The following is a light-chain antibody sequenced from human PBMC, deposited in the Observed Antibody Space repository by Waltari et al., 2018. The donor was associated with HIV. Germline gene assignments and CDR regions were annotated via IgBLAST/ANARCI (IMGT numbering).Light chain of an antibody. CDR3: VTWDFSLSAVV. CDR1: SPTIGNNY. Sequence: QSVLTQPPSVSAAPGQKVFISCSGSSPTIGNNYVSWYQQLPGTAPKLLMYDSNKRPSGIPDRFSGSKSGTSATLAITGLQTGDEADYYCVTWDFSLSAVVFGGGTKLTVL. J-gene: IGLJ3*02. V-gene: IGLV1-51*01. CDR2: DSN.